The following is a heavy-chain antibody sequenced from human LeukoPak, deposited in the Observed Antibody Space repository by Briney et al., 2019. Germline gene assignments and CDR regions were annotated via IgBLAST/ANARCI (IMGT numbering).Heavy chain of an antibody. CDR3: ARRGLGRNFDY. Sequence: SETLSLTCTVSGGSIRSSYYYWGWIRQPPGKGLEWIGYIYHSGSTYYNPSLKSRVTISVDRSKNQFSLKLSSVTAADTAVYYCARRGLGRNFDYWGQGTLVTVSS. CDR1: GGSIRSSYYY. V-gene: IGHV4-30-2*01. J-gene: IGHJ4*02. CDR2: IYHSGST. D-gene: IGHD3/OR15-3a*01.